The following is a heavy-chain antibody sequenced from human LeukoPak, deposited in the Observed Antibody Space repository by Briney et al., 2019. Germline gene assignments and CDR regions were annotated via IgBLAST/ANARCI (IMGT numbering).Heavy chain of an antibody. CDR2: ISRSRSFI. D-gene: IGHD3-22*01. CDR1: GFTFSSYG. CDR3: VRALSYDSSGYYDYFDF. Sequence: GRSLRLSCAASGFTFSSYGMNWVRQAPGKGLEWLSSISRSRSFIHYADSLKGRFTISRDNAKNSLDLQMTGLRAEDTAVYYCVRALSYDSSGYYDYFDFWGQGSLVTVSS. V-gene: IGHV3-21*06. J-gene: IGHJ4*02.